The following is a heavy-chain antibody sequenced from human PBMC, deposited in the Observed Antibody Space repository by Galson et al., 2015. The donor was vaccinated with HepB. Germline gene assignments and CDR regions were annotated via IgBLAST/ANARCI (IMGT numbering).Heavy chain of an antibody. V-gene: IGHV4-39*01. CDR1: GGSISSSSYY. J-gene: IGHJ4*02. D-gene: IGHD5-24*01. CDR3: ARHEGSEMATTTPFDY. Sequence: ETLSLTCTVSGGSISSSSYYWGWIRQPPGKGLEWIGSIYYSGSTYYNPSLKSRVTIPVDTSKNQFSLKLSSVTAADTAVYYCARHEGSEMATTTPFDYWGQGTLVTVSS. CDR2: IYYSGST.